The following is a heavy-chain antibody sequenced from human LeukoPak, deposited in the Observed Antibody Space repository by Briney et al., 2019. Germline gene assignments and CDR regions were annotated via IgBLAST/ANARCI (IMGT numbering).Heavy chain of an antibody. D-gene: IGHD3-10*01. CDR1: GHSFTSYW. CDR3: ARRSGSDALDI. V-gene: IGHV5-51*01. CDR2: IYPGDSYT. J-gene: IGHJ3*02. Sequence: GESLKISCKGSGHSFTSYWIAWVRQMPGKGLEWMGIIYPGDSYTTYSPSFQGQVTISADKSISTAYLQWRSLKASDTAMYYCARRSGSDALDIWGQGTMVTVSS.